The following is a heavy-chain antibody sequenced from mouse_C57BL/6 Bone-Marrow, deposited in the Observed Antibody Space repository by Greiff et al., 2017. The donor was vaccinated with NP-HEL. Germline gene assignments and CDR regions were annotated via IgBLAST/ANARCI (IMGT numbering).Heavy chain of an antibody. CDR3: ARHGDYFVSSYGYFDV. CDR1: GYTFTEYT. Sequence: VQLQQSGAELVKPGASVKLSCKASGYTFTEYTIHWVKQRSGQGLEWIGWFYPGSGSIKYNEKFKDKATLTADKSSSTGYMDLSRLTSEDSAFYFCARHGDYFVSSYGYFDVWGTGTTVTVSS. CDR2: FYPGSGSI. D-gene: IGHD1-1*01. V-gene: IGHV1-62-2*01. J-gene: IGHJ1*03.